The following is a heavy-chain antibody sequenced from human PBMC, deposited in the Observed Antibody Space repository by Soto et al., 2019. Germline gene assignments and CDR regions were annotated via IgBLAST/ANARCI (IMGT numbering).Heavy chain of an antibody. CDR2: ISAYNGNT. CDR1: GYTFTSYG. V-gene: IGHV1-18*01. Sequence: QVQLVQSGAEVKKPGASVKVSCKASGYTFTSYGISWVRQAPGQGLEWMGWISAYNGNTNYAQKLQGRVTMTTDTSTSTDYLELRSLRSDDTAVYYCAGRGPSIVATEGPYGMDVWGQGTTVTVSS. CDR3: AGRGPSIVATEGPYGMDV. D-gene: IGHD5-12*01. J-gene: IGHJ6*02.